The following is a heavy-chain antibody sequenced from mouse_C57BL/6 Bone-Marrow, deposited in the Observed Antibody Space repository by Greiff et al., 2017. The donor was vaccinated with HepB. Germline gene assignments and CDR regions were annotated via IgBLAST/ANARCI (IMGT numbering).Heavy chain of an antibody. D-gene: IGHD2-4*01. CDR3: AKSTMIATEGYSYFDV. Sequence: QVQLQQPGAELVMPGASVKLSCKASGYTFTSYWMHWVKQRPGQGLEWIGEIDPYDSYTNYNQKFKGKSTLTVDKSSSTAYMQLSSLTSEDSAVYYCAKSTMIATEGYSYFDVWGTGTTVTVSS. J-gene: IGHJ1*03. V-gene: IGHV1-69*01. CDR1: GYTFTSYW. CDR2: IDPYDSYT.